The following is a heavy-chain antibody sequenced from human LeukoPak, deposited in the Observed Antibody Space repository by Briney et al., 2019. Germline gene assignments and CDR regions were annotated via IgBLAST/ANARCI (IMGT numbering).Heavy chain of an antibody. J-gene: IGHJ6*02. Sequence: KPSETLSLTCAVYGGFFSGYYWSWIRQPPGKGLEWIGEINHSGSTNYNPSLKSRVTISVDTSKNQFSLKLSSVTAADTAVYYCARGGSRSGRARYYYYGMDVWGQGTTVTVSS. CDR2: INHSGST. CDR3: ARGGSRSGRARYYYYGMDV. D-gene: IGHD3-10*01. CDR1: GGFFSGYY. V-gene: IGHV4-34*01.